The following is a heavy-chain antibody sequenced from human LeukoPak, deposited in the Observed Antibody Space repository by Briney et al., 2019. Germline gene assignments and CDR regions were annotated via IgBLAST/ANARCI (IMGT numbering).Heavy chain of an antibody. CDR2: IYYSGST. CDR3: ARLYCSGGSCCEDY. Sequence: SETLSLTCTVSGGSIVSYYWSWIRQPPGKGLEWIGYIYYSGSTNYNPSLKSRVTMSVDTSKNQFSLKLTSVTAADTAVYYCARLYCSGGSCCEDYWGQGTPVTVSS. CDR1: GGSIVSYY. V-gene: IGHV4-59*08. D-gene: IGHD2-15*01. J-gene: IGHJ4*02.